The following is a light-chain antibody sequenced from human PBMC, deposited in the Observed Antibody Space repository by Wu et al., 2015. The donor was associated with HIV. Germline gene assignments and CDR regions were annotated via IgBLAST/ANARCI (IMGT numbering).Light chain of an antibody. J-gene: IGKJ1*01. CDR1: QSVRSNY. CDR3: QQYATSPRT. CDR2: GAS. V-gene: IGKV3-20*01. Sequence: EIVLAQSPGFLSLSPGERATLFCRASQSVRSNYLAWYQHKVGQAPRLLIFGASNRATGIPDRFSGSGSGTDFTLTIRRLESEDFAVYYCQQYATSPRTFGQGTRVEVK.